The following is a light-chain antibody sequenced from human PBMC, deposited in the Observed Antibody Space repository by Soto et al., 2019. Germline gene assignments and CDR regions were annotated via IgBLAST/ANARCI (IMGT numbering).Light chain of an antibody. J-gene: IGKJ2*01. CDR1: QSVSTN. Sequence: EIVMTQSPVTLSVSPGERATLSCRASQSVSTNLAWYQQKPGQAPRLLIYDASTRATGIPARFSVSGSGTEFTLTISSLQSEDFAVYFCQQYESWPYTFGQGTKLEIK. V-gene: IGKV3-15*01. CDR2: DAS. CDR3: QQYESWPYT.